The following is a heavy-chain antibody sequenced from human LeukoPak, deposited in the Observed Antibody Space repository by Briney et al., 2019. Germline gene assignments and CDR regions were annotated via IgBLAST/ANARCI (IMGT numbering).Heavy chain of an antibody. Sequence: ASVKVSCKASGYTFTSYAMHWVRQAPGQGLEWMGWISAYNGNTNYAQKLQGRVTMTTDTSTSTAYMELRSLRSDDTAVYYCARDLDPPGIDYDYVWGSYGNDALDIWGQGTMVTVSS. CDR3: ARDLDPPGIDYDYVWGSYGNDALDI. V-gene: IGHV1-18*01. CDR2: ISAYNGNT. J-gene: IGHJ3*02. CDR1: GYTFTSYA. D-gene: IGHD3-16*01.